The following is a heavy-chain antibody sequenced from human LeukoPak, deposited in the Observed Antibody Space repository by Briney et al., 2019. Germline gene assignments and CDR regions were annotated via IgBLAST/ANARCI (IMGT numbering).Heavy chain of an antibody. J-gene: IGHJ4*02. V-gene: IGHV1-18*04. CDR3: AIVDTTVGFDY. D-gene: IGHD5-18*01. CDR2: ISAYNGNT. Sequence: ASVKVSCKTSGYTFTTYGITWVRQAPGQGLEWMGWISAYNGNTAYAQKFQGRVTVTTDTSTRTASMDLRSLRSDDTAVYYCAIVDTTVGFDYWVQGTLVTVSS. CDR1: GYTFTTYG.